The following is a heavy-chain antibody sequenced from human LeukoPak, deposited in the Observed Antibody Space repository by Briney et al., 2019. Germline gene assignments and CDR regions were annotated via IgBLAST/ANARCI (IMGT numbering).Heavy chain of an antibody. D-gene: IGHD5-12*01. CDR3: AKSPFFRVATIRGLWFDP. V-gene: IGHV3-23*01. Sequence: GGSLRLSCAASGFTFSSYAMSWVRQAPGKGLEWVSTISGSGGSTYYADSVKGRFTISRDNSKNTLYLQIHSLRAEDTAVYYCAKSPFFRVATIRGLWFDPWGQGTLVTVSS. CDR2: ISGSGGST. J-gene: IGHJ5*02. CDR1: GFTFSSYA.